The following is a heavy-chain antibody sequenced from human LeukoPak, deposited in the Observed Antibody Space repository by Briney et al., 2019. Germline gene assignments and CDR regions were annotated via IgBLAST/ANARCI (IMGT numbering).Heavy chain of an antibody. Sequence: GGSLRLSCAASGFTFSSHAMSWVRQVPGEGLVWVSRIKSDGSSTSYADSVKGRFTISRDNSKNTLYLQMNSLRAEDTAVYYCARVPSGSYFDYWGQGTLVTVSS. CDR2: IKSDGSST. V-gene: IGHV3-74*01. D-gene: IGHD1-26*01. CDR3: ARVPSGSYFDY. J-gene: IGHJ4*02. CDR1: GFTFSSHA.